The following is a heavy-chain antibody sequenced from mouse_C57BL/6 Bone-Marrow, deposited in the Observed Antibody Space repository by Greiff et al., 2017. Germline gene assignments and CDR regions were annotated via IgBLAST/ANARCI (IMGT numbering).Heavy chain of an antibody. CDR3: ARSPAGFDYFDY. D-gene: IGHD2-2*01. Sequence: QVQLQQSGAELVRPGTSVKVSCKASGYAFTNYLIEWVKQRPGQGLEWIGVINPGSGGTNYNEKFKGKATLTAEKSSSTAYMQLSSLTSEDSAVYFCARSPAGFDYFDYWGQGTTLTVSS. CDR1: GYAFTNYL. J-gene: IGHJ2*01. CDR2: INPGSGGT. V-gene: IGHV1-54*01.